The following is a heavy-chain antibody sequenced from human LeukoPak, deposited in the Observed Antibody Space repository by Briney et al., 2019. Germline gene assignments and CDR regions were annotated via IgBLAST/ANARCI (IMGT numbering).Heavy chain of an antibody. J-gene: IGHJ4*02. Sequence: PSETLSLTCTLSGASFRSGGQYWGWIRQTPGKGLEWIGDIFYNGKTNYNPSLKSRVTISLDTSRSRFSLGLSSVTASDTGVYYCARIFDVWGRGTLVTVSS. CDR3: ARIFDV. CDR2: IFYNGKT. CDR1: GASFRSGGQY. V-gene: IGHV4-61*08.